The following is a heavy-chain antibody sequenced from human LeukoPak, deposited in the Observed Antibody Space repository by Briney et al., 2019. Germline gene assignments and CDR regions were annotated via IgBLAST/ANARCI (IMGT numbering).Heavy chain of an antibody. CDR3: ARGDVVAPFDY. D-gene: IGHD2-21*01. CDR1: GGSISSYY. J-gene: IGHJ4*02. Sequence: PSETLSLTCTVSGGSISSYYWSWIRQPPGKGLEWIGYIYYSGSTNYNPSLKSRVTISVDTSKNQFSLKLSSVTAADTAVYYCARGDVVAPFDYWGQGTLVTVSS. CDR2: IYYSGST. V-gene: IGHV4-59*08.